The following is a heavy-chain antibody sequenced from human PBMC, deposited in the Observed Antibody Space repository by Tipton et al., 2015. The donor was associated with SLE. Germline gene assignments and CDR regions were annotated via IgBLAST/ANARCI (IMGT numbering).Heavy chain of an antibody. V-gene: IGHV4-4*07. J-gene: IGHJ3*01. CDR1: GGSMSSFY. D-gene: IGHD3-16*01. Sequence: TLSLTCTVSGGSMSSFYWTWLRHPAGKGLVWIGRIYTSGSTNYNPPLKIRVTMSIDTSQNHFSLNLNSVTAADTAVYYCTRGESANWGRNAFDVWGRGTMVTVSS. CDR2: IYTSGST. CDR3: TRGESANWGRNAFDV.